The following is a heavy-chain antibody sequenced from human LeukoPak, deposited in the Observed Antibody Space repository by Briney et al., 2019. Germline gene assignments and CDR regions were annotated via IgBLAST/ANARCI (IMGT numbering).Heavy chain of an antibody. J-gene: IGHJ5*02. Sequence: ASVKVSCKASGYTFTSYGISWVRQAPGQGLEWMGWINPNSGGTNYAQKFQGRVTMTRDTSISTAYMELSRLRSDDTAVYYCARACSSTSCYRLDPWGQGTLVTVSS. V-gene: IGHV1-2*02. CDR1: GYTFTSYG. D-gene: IGHD2-2*01. CDR2: INPNSGGT. CDR3: ARACSSTSCYRLDP.